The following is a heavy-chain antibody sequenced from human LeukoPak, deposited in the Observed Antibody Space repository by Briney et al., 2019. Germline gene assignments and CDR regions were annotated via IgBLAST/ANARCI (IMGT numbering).Heavy chain of an antibody. J-gene: IGHJ3*02. D-gene: IGHD1-1*01. Sequence: VGSLRLSCAASGFTLSSYSMDSVRQPPGKGVEWVVVISYDGSNKYNADSVRDGFTIHRDNPKNTLYLQINSLTAENTAVYYGAWDPPVLAAFDISGEGRMVTLSA. CDR2: ISYDGSNK. CDR1: GFTLSSYS. V-gene: IGHV3-30*03. CDR3: AWDPPVLAAFDI.